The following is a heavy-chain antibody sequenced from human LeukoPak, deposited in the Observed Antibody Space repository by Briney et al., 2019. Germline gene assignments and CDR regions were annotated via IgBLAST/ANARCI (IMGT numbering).Heavy chain of an antibody. CDR1: GHTFTSYD. CDR2: MNPNSGNT. J-gene: IGHJ5*02. Sequence: ASVKVSCKASGHTFTSYDINWVRQATGQGLEWMGWMNPNSGNTGYAQKFQGRVTMTRNTSISTAYMELSSLTSEDTAVYYCARGFYGSGSYNFGTSWGQGTLVTVSS. CDR3: ARGFYGSGSYNFGTS. V-gene: IGHV1-8*01. D-gene: IGHD3-10*01.